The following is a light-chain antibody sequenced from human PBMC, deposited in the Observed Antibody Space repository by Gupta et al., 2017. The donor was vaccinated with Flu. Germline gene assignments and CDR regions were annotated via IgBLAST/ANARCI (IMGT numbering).Light chain of an antibody. CDR2: GAS. CDR1: QSVDNNH. CDR3: QHYGYKPPLT. V-gene: IGKV3-20*01. J-gene: IGKJ4*01. Sequence: EIVLTQSPGTLSLSPGERATLACRASQSVDNNHLAWYQQKPGQAPRLLIYGASTRDAGVPDRFSGSGSGKHFALTITRRAQEDFAMYYSQHYGYKPPLTFGGGTKVEIK.